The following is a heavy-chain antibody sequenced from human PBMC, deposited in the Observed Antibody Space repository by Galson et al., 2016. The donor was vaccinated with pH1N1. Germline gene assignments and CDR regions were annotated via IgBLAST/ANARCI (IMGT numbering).Heavy chain of an antibody. CDR1: GGTFTSYT. D-gene: IGHD5/OR15-5a*01. Sequence: SVKVSCKASGGTFTSYTITWVRQAPGQGLEWMGRMIPILGLSNYAQTFQGRVTITADKSRSTAYMELSSLKSEDTAVYYCAKESLPRATLGDFDSWGQGSLVIVSS. J-gene: IGHJ4*02. CDR3: AKESLPRATLGDFDS. V-gene: IGHV1-69*02. CDR2: MIPILGLS.